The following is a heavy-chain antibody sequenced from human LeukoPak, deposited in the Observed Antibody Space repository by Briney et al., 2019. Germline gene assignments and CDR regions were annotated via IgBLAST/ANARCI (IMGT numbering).Heavy chain of an antibody. CDR2: INPNSGGT. CDR1: GYTFTGYY. V-gene: IGHV1-2*02. CDR3: ARDWEYCSGGSCYSKDAFDI. J-gene: IGHJ3*02. D-gene: IGHD2-15*01. Sequence: GASVKVSCKASGYTFTGYYMHWVQQAPGQGLEWMGWINPNSGGTNYAQKFQGRVTMTRDTSISTAYMELSRLRSDDTAVYYCARDWEYCSGGSCYSKDAFDIWGQGTMVTVSS.